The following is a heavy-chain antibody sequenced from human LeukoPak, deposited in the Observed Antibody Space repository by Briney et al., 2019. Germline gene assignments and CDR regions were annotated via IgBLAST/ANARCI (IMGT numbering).Heavy chain of an antibody. CDR1: GFIFNDYA. CDR2: ISASGGKT. V-gene: IGHV3-23*01. Sequence: GGSLRLSCAASGFIFNDYAMSWVRQAPGKGLECVSVISASGGKTYYADSVKGRFTISRDTSKTTISLQMNSLRVEDSAVYYCAKWTRTTLFRGDRARFDSWGQGTLVTVSS. D-gene: IGHD3-10*01. J-gene: IGHJ4*02. CDR3: AKWTRTTLFRGDRARFDS.